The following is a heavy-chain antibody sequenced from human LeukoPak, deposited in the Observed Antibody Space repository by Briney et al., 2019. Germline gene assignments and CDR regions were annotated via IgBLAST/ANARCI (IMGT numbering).Heavy chain of an antibody. J-gene: IGHJ5*02. CDR3: ARDLRGYSYGFSDNWFDP. D-gene: IGHD5-18*01. Sequence: QTGGSLRLSCAASGFTFSSYGMHWVRQAPGKGLEWVAFIRYDGSNKYYADSVKGRFTISRDNSKNTLYLQMNSLRAEDTAVYYCARDLRGYSYGFSDNWFDPWGQGTLVTVSS. CDR1: GFTFSSYG. CDR2: IRYDGSNK. V-gene: IGHV3-30*02.